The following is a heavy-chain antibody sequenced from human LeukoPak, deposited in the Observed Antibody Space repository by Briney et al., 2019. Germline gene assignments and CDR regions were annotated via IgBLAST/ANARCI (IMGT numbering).Heavy chain of an antibody. CDR1: GGSISSSSYY. V-gene: IGHV4-39*07. J-gene: IGHJ4*02. Sequence: PSETMSLTCTVTGGSISSSSYYWGWIRQPPGKGLEWIGSTYYSGSTYYNPSLKSRVTISVDTSKNQFSLKLSSVTAADTAVYYCAITAATFDYWGQGTLVTVSS. CDR2: TYYSGST. D-gene: IGHD2-2*01. CDR3: AITAATFDY.